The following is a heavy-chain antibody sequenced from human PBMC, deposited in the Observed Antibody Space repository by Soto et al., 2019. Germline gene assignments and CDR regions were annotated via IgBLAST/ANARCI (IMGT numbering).Heavy chain of an antibody. V-gene: IGHV3-21*01. CDR3: ARDLLTVEWELLAAGGYGMDV. CDR2: ISSSSSYI. J-gene: IGHJ6*02. CDR1: GFTFSSYS. D-gene: IGHD1-26*01. Sequence: EVQLVESGGGLVKPGGSLRLSCAASGFTFSSYSMNWVRQAPGKGLEWVSSISSSSSYIYYADSVKGRFTISRDNAKNSLYLQMNSLRAEDTAVYYCARDLLTVEWELLAAGGYGMDVWGQGTTVTVSS.